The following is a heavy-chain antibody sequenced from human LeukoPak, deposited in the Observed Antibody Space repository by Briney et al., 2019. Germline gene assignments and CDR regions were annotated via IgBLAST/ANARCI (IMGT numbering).Heavy chain of an antibody. CDR2: IWYDGSNK. CDR1: GXTFSSYG. J-gene: IGHJ4*02. D-gene: IGHD6-13*01. CDR3: TRIPSSTSSWYYFDY. V-gene: IGHV3-33*01. Sequence: PGRSLRLSCAVSGXTFSSYGVHWVRQAPGKGLEWVAVIWYDGSNKYYADSVKGRFTISRDNSKNTLYLQMNSLRAEDTAVYYCTRIPSSTSSWYYFDYWGQGTLVTVSS.